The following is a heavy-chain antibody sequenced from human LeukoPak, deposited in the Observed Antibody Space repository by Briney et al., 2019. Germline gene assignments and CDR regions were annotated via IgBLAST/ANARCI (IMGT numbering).Heavy chain of an antibody. Sequence: ASVKVSCKASGYTFTSYYMHWVRQAPGQGLEWMGIINPSGGSTSYAQKFQGRVTMTRDTSTSTVYMELSSVTAADTAVYYCASSRGYCSGGSCYHFDYWGQGTLVTVSS. CDR1: GYTFTSYY. D-gene: IGHD2-15*01. J-gene: IGHJ4*02. CDR3: ASSRGYCSGGSCYHFDY. V-gene: IGHV1-46*01. CDR2: INPSGGST.